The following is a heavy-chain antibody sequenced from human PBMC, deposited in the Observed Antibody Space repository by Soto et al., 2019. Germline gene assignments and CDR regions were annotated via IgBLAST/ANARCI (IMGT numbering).Heavy chain of an antibody. J-gene: IGHJ4*02. Sequence: PGGSLRLSCAASGFTFDDYAMHWVRQAPGKGLEWVSGISWNSGSIGYADSVKGRFTISRDNAKNSLYLQMNSLRAEDTALYYCAKGSVDTAMANYDDWGQGTLVTVSS. CDR2: ISWNSGSI. CDR3: AKGSVDTAMANYDD. D-gene: IGHD5-18*01. V-gene: IGHV3-9*01. CDR1: GFTFDDYA.